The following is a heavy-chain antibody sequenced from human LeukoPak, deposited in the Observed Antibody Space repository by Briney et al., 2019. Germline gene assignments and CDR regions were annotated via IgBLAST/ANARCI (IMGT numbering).Heavy chain of an antibody. J-gene: IGHJ4*02. V-gene: IGHV4-61*02. CDR1: GGSISSSSYY. D-gene: IGHD2-2*01. CDR2: IYTSGST. Sequence: SETLSLTCTVSGGSISSSSYYWSWIRQPAGKGLEWIGRIYTSGSTNYNPSLKSRVTMSVDTSKNQFSLKLSSVTAADTAVYYCARLEPAASFDYWGQGTLVTVSS. CDR3: ARLEPAASFDY.